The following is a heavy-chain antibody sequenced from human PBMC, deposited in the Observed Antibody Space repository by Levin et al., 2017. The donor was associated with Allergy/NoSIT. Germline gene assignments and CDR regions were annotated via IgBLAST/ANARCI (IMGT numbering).Heavy chain of an antibody. CDR3: ARGGGDSYGYFFRVIARGTHYDY. D-gene: IGHD5-18*01. V-gene: IGHV3-30-3*01. Sequence: LSLTCAASGFTFRSYAMHWVRQAPGKGLEWVAVISYDGSNKYYADSVKGRFTISRDNSKNTLYLQMNSLRAEDTAVYYCARGGGDSYGYFFRVIARGTHYDYWGQGTLVTVSS. J-gene: IGHJ4*02. CDR1: GFTFRSYA. CDR2: ISYDGSNK.